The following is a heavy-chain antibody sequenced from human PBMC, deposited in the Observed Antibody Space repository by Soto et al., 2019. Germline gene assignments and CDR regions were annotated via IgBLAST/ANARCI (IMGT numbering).Heavy chain of an antibody. J-gene: IGHJ4*02. D-gene: IGHD3-22*01. CDR3: ARNYYDSGGGFDY. Sequence: EVQLVESGGGLIQPGGSLRLSCAASGFTVSSNYMSWVRQAPGKGLEWVSVIYSDDSTYYADSVEGRFTISRDNSKNTLYLQMNSLRAEDTAVYYCARNYYDSGGGFDYWGQGTLVTVSS. CDR1: GFTVSSNY. CDR2: IYSDDST. V-gene: IGHV3-53*01.